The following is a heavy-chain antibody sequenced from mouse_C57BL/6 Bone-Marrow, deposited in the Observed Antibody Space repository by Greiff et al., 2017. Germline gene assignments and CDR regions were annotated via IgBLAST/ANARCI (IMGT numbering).Heavy chain of an antibody. Sequence: VQLQQSGAELVRPGASVKLSCTASGFNIKDDYMHWVKQRPEQGLEWIGWNDPENGDTEYASKFQGKATITADTSSNTAYLQLSSLTSEDTAVYYCTTLVATDYWGQGTTLTVSS. CDR1: GFNIKDDY. CDR3: TTLVATDY. D-gene: IGHD1-1*01. J-gene: IGHJ2*01. CDR2: NDPENGDT. V-gene: IGHV14-4*01.